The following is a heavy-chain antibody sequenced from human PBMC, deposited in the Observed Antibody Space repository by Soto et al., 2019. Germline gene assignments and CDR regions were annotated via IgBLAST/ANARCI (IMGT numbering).Heavy chain of an antibody. CDR1: GGSFSGYY. CDR2: INHSGST. D-gene: IGHD2-15*01. CDR3: TLRYCSGGSCLVYFGY. V-gene: IGHV4-34*01. J-gene: IGHJ4*02. Sequence: PETLSLTCAVYGGSFSGYYWSWIRQPPGKGLEWIGEINHSGSTNYNPSLKSRVTISVDTSKNQFSLQLSSVIAADTAVYCCTLRYCSGGSCLVYFGYWGQGTLVTVSS.